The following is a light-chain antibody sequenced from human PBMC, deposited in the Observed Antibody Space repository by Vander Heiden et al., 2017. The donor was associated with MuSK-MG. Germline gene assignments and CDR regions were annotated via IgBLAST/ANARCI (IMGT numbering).Light chain of an antibody. CDR1: SSNIVSNT. CDR2: SNN. J-gene: IGLJ2*01. CDR3: AAWDDSLNGV. V-gene: IGLV1-44*01. Sequence: QSVLTPPPSASGAPGQRVTISCSGSSSNIVSNTVNWYQQLPGTAPKLLIYSNNQRPSGVPDRFSGSKSGTSASLAISGLQSEDEADYYCAAWDDSLNGVFGGGTKLTVL.